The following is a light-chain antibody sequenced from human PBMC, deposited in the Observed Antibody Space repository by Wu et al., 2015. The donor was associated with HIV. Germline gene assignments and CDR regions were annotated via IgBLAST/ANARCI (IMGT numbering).Light chain of an antibody. CDR3: QQYGSSPPYS. Sequence: EIVLTQSPGTLSLSPGERATLSCRASQSVSSSYLAWYQQKPGQAPRLLIYGASSRATGIPDRFSGSGSGTDFTLTISRLEPEDFAVYYCQQYGSSPPYSFGQGTKAGDQ. J-gene: IGKJ2*03. V-gene: IGKV3-20*01. CDR2: GAS. CDR1: QSVSSSY.